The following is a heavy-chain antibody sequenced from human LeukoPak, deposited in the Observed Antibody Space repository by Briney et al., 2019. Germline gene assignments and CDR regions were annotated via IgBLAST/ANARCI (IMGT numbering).Heavy chain of an antibody. V-gene: IGHV1-18*04. D-gene: IGHD1-26*01. CDR1: GYTFTGYY. CDR3: ARDFRGSNDY. J-gene: IGHJ4*02. Sequence: ASVKVSCKASGYTFTGYYMHWVRQAPGQGLEWMGWISAYNGNTNYAQKLQGRVTMTTDTSTSTAYMELRSLRSDDTAVYYCARDFRGSNDYWGQGTLVTVSS. CDR2: ISAYNGNT.